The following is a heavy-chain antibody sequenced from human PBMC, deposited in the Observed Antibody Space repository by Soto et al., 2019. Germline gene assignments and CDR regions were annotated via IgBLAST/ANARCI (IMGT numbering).Heavy chain of an antibody. J-gene: IGHJ6*02. Sequence: GESLKISCSASGFTFKSHAMHWFRQAPVNGLEYVSIIHTSGETTFYADAVKGRFIVSRDNSNNTLDLQMTSLKYEDSGIYYCVKGRAKHCSGRTCGLWMDLWGQGTTVTVSS. CDR3: VKGRAKHCSGRTCGLWMDL. CDR2: IHTSGETT. CDR1: GFTFKSHA. D-gene: IGHD6-19*01. V-gene: IGHV3-64D*06.